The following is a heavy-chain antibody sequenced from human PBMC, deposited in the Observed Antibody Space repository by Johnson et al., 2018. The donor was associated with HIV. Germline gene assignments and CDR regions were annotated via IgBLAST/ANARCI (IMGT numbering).Heavy chain of an antibody. J-gene: IGHJ3*02. V-gene: IGHV3-73*01. D-gene: IGHD2-15*01. Sequence: VQLVESGGGSVKPGGSLRLSCAASGFTFSYAWMNWVRQASGRGLEWVGLIRSKGNSYATAYAASVKGRFTISRDDSHNTAYLQMNSLTTEDTALYYCARAVCRGGRCYSHDAFDIWGQGTMVTVSS. CDR1: GFTFSYAW. CDR3: ARAVCRGGRCYSHDAFDI. CDR2: IRSKGNSYAT.